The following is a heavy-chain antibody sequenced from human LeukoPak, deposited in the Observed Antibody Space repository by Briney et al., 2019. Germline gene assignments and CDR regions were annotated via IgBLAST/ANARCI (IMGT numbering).Heavy chain of an antibody. D-gene: IGHD3-10*01. J-gene: IGHJ4*02. CDR2: INHSGST. CDR1: GGSFSGYY. V-gene: IGHV4-34*01. CDR3: AIRITMVRAFDY. Sequence: SETLSLTCAVYGGSFSGYYWSWIRQPPGKGLEWIGEINHSGSTNYNPSLKSRVIISVDTSKNQFSLKLSSVTAADTAVYYCAIRITMVRAFDYWGQGTLVTVSS.